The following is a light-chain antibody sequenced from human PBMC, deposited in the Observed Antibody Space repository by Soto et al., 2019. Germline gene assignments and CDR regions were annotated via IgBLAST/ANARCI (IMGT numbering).Light chain of an antibody. J-gene: IGLJ7*01. CDR2: STN. Sequence: QAVVTQEPSFSVSPGGTVTLTFCLSSGSVSTRYYPTWYQQTPGQAPRTLIYSTNTRSSGVPDRFSGSILGNKAALTITGAQADDESDYYCVLYMGSGISVFGGGTQLTVL. CDR1: SGSVSTRYY. V-gene: IGLV8-61*01. CDR3: VLYMGSGISV.